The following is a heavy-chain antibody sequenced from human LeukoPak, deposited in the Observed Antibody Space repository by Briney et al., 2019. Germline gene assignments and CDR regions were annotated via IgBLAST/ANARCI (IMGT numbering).Heavy chain of an antibody. CDR1: GFTFSSHG. CDR3: AKDYGGYATTFDY. D-gene: IGHD4-17*01. J-gene: IGHJ4*02. V-gene: IGHV3-30*18. Sequence: GSLRLSCAASGFTFSSHGMHWVRQAPGKGLEGVAVISYDGSNKFYADSVKGRITISRDNSKNTLYLQMNSLRAEDTAVYYCAKDYGGYATTFDYWGQGTLVTVSS. CDR2: ISYDGSNK.